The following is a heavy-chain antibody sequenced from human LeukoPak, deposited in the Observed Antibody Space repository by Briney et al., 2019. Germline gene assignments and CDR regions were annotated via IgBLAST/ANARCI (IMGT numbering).Heavy chain of an antibody. CDR1: GFTFSSYA. CDR3: ARGMYSSSPGY. V-gene: IGHV3-30-3*01. CDR2: ISYDGSNK. J-gene: IGHJ4*02. Sequence: GRSLRLSCATSGFTFSSYAMHWVRQAPGKGLEWVAVISYDGSNKYYADSVKGRFTISRDNSKNTLYLQMNSLRAEDTAVYYCARGMYSSSPGYWGQGTLVTVSS. D-gene: IGHD6-13*01.